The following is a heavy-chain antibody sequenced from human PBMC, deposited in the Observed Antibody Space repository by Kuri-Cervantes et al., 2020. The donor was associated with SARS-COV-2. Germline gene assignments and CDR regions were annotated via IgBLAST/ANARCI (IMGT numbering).Heavy chain of an antibody. CDR3: ARDPSIMMGAFDI. CDR2: INPSGGST. J-gene: IGHJ3*02. D-gene: IGHD3-16*01. Sequence: ASVKVSCKASGYTFTSYGISWVRQAPGQGLEWMGIINPSGGSTSYAQKFQGRVTMTRDTSTSTVYMELSSLRSEDTAVYYCARDPSIMMGAFDIWGQGTMVTVSS. V-gene: IGHV1-46*01. CDR1: GYTFTSYG.